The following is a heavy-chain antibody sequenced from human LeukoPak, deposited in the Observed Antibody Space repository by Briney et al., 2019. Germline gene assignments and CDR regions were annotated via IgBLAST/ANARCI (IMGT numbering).Heavy chain of an antibody. CDR1: GFTFSSYS. CDR2: ISFDGSDA. J-gene: IGHJ5*02. Sequence: GASLRLSCAASGFTFSSYSMNWVRQAPGKGLEWVSCISFDGSDATYADSVKGRFTISRDNAKNTLHLQMDSLTVEDTAVYYCAVSNWMDPWGQGTLVTVSS. CDR3: AVSNWMDP. V-gene: IGHV3-74*01.